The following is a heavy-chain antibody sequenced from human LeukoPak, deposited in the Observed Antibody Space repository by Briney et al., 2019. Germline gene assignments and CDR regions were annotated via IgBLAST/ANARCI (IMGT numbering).Heavy chain of an antibody. J-gene: IGHJ4*02. CDR3: AKGTYRASVDYFDY. V-gene: IGHV3-30*18. D-gene: IGHD5-12*01. CDR1: GFTFRNYG. Sequence: GGSLRLSCAASGFTFRNYGMHWVRQAPGKGLEWVALISYDGTNKYDADPVKGRFTLSRDNSQNTLFLQMNSLGAEDTAVYYCAKGTYRASVDYFDYWGQGTLVTVSS. CDR2: ISYDGTNK.